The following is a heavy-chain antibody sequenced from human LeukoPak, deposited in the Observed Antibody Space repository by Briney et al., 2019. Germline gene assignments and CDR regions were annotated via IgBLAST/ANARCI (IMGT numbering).Heavy chain of an antibody. D-gene: IGHD6-13*01. V-gene: IGHV1-8*01. CDR1: GFTFSSYD. Sequence: ASVKVSCKASGFTFSSYDINWVRQATGQGLEWMGWMNPDSGNTGHVQKFQGRVTMTRNTSTSTAYMELSSLRSEDTAVYYCARGRSSWPPYYYYYMDVWGKGTTVTVSS. J-gene: IGHJ6*03. CDR3: ARGRSSWPPYYYYYMDV. CDR2: MNPDSGNT.